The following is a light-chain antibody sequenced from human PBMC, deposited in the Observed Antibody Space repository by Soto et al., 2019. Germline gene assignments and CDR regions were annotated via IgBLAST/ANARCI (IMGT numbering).Light chain of an antibody. J-gene: IGKJ1*01. Sequence: TPTSLCASVGVSVSITCRASQSIRSHLNWYQQKPGKAPKLLIYAASSLQSGVPSRFSGSGSGTDFTLTIRGLQPEDVATYYWPQGRGCLLKAFCQGTMVDIK. CDR2: AAS. CDR3: PQGRGCLLKA. V-gene: IGKV1-39*01. CDR1: QSIRSH.